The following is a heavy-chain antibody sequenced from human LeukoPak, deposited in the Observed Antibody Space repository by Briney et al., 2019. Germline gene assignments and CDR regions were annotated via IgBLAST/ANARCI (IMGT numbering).Heavy chain of an antibody. V-gene: IGHV4-34*01. Sequence: SETLSLTCAVYGGSFSDYYWSWIRQPPGKGLEWIGQINRYGSANYNPSLKSRVAISLDTSKNQFSLKVTSVTAADTAIYYCARDSPYSPHDSWGQGTLVTVSS. D-gene: IGHD4-11*01. CDR1: GGSFSDYY. J-gene: IGHJ4*02. CDR2: INRYGSA. CDR3: ARDSPYSPHDS.